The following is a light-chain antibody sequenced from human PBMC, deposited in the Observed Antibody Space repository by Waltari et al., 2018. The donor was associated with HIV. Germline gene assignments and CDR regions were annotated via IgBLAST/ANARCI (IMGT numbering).Light chain of an antibody. J-gene: IGLJ2*01. CDR3: CSYAGSRDVV. CDR2: EVS. Sequence: QSALTQPASVSGSPGQSITISCTGTSRDVGSYNLVSWYQQHPGKAPKLMIYEVSKRPSGVSNRFSGSKSGNTASLTISGLQAEDEADYYCCSYAGSRDVVFGGGTKLTVL. CDR1: SRDVGSYNL. V-gene: IGLV2-23*02.